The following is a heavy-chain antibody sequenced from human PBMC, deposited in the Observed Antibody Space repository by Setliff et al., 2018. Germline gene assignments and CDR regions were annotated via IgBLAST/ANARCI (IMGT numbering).Heavy chain of an antibody. J-gene: IGHJ6*03. CDR2: IYHSGSI. D-gene: IGHD2-21*01. Sequence: SETLSLTCTVSGASITNINYYWGLIRQPPGKGLEWIGSIYHSGSINYNPSLKSRVTMSVDKSKNQFSLKLTSVTAADTAVYYCARGLEGEDYFYYMDVWGKGNTVTVSS. CDR1: GASITNINYY. CDR3: ARGLEGEDYFYYMDV. V-gene: IGHV4-39*07.